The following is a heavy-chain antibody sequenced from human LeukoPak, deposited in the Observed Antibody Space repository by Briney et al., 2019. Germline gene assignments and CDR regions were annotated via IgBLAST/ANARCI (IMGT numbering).Heavy chain of an antibody. CDR1: GGSISGFY. V-gene: IGHV4-59*01. J-gene: IGHJ4*02. D-gene: IGHD6-19*01. CDR3: ARVVRDSSGWYHFDY. Sequence: SETLSLTCAVAGGSISGFYWSWIRQPPGKALEWIAYIDNSGDSNSNPSLRSRVTISVDTSKNLFSLNLNSVTAADTAVYYCARVVRDSSGWYHFDYWGQGTLVTVSS. CDR2: IDNSGDS.